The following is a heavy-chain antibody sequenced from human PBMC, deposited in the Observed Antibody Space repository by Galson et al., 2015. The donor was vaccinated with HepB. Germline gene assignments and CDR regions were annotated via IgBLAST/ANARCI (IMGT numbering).Heavy chain of an antibody. CDR3: ARDGASMAYFHGLDV. V-gene: IGHV1-3*01. D-gene: IGHD2/OR15-2a*01. Sequence: SVKLSCKASGYTFTSYAMHWVRQAPGQSLEWMAWINDDNGNTSYAQKVKGRVTIIRDTSASTTYMELSSLRSEDTAVYYCARDGASMAYFHGLDVWGQGTTVTISS. CDR1: GYTFTSYA. CDR2: INDDNGNT. J-gene: IGHJ6*02.